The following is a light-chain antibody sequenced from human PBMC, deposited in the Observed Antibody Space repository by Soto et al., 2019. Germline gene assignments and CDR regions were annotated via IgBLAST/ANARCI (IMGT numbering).Light chain of an antibody. CDR1: QSVSSN. CDR3: QQRSTPLT. CDR2: DAS. Sequence: EIVLTQSPATLSVSPGERATLSCRASQSVSSNLAWYQQKPGQAPRLLIYDASSRATGIPARFSGSGSGTDFTLTISSLEPEDFAVYYCQQRSTPLTFGGGTKVEIK. V-gene: IGKV3-11*01. J-gene: IGKJ4*01.